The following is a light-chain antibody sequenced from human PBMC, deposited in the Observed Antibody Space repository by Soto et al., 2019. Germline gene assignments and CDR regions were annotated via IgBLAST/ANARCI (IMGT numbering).Light chain of an antibody. V-gene: IGKV1-27*01. J-gene: IGKJ4*01. CDR1: QGIKNY. Sequence: DIRMRQSPSCLSASVGDRVTITWRASQGIKNYLAWYQQKPGEIPKLLIYAASTLESGIPPRFSGSGSGTDFTPTINNLQPEDVATYYCQRYYNAPFTFGGGTKVDIK. CDR2: AAS. CDR3: QRYYNAPFT.